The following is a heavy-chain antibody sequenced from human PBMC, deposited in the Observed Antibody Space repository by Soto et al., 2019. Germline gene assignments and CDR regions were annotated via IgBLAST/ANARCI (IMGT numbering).Heavy chain of an antibody. J-gene: IGHJ6*02. CDR2: INPKFGDT. CDR3: ARNMDYYYGRGSGNGHGV. CDR1: GYTFTAYY. Sequence: QVQLVQSGAEVKEPGDSVRVSCEASGYTFTAYYIHWVRQAPGQGLEWMGWINPKFGDTTYAQDFQGRVSMTRDMSISPVYMELSRLNSDDTAIYYCARNMDYYYGRGSGNGHGVWGQGTTVTVFS. V-gene: IGHV1-2*02. D-gene: IGHD3-10*02.